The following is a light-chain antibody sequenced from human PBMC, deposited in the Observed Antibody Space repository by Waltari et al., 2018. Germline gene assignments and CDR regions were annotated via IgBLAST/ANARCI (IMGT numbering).Light chain of an antibody. CDR3: RVWDTGYHRVV. Sequence: SYVLTQPPSVSVAPGKTARITCGGNNIRDKRVHWYQQRPGQAPVLVIYDATDRPAGIPARLSGANAGSTATLTISRVEAGDEADDFCRVWDTGYHRVVFGGGTKLTVL. V-gene: IGLV3-21*03. CDR2: DAT. CDR1: NIRDKR. J-gene: IGLJ2*01.